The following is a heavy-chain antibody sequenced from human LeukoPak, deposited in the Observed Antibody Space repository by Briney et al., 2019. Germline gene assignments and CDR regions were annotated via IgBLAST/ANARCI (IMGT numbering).Heavy chain of an antibody. D-gene: IGHD2-15*01. V-gene: IGHV3-23*01. CDR2: IFGSGDIT. CDR3: AKAPYSGSYYYGMDV. J-gene: IGHJ6*02. CDR1: GFTFRRYE. Sequence: GGSLRLSCAGSGFTFRRYEMRWVGQALGKGLEWVSGIFGSGDITYYADSVRGRFTISRDNSKNTLYLQMNSLRAEDTAVYYCAKAPYSGSYYYGMDVWGQGTTVTVSS.